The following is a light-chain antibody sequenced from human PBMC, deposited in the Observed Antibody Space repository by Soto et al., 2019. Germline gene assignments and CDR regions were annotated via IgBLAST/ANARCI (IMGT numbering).Light chain of an antibody. V-gene: IGKV3-20*01. CDR3: QRFGSSPRWT. CDR2: GAS. CDR1: QSVSSSF. Sequence: EIVLTQSPGTLSLSPGERATLSCRASQSVSSSFLAWYQHKPGQAPRLLIYGASSRATGIPDRFSGSGSGTDFTLTISRQEPEDFAVYYCQRFGSSPRWTFGQGTKVEIK. J-gene: IGKJ1*01.